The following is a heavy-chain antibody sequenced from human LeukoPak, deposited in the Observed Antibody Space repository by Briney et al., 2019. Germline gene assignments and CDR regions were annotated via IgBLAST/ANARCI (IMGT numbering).Heavy chain of an antibody. J-gene: IGHJ4*02. V-gene: IGHV3-21*01. D-gene: IGHD3-10*01. Sequence: PGGSLRLSCAASGFTFSSYSMTWVRQAPGRGLERVSYISSRSSYIYYTDSVKGRFTISRDDAKNSLYLQMNSLRAEDTAVYYCARDLGSASSYNALDYWGQGTLVTVSS. CDR1: GFTFSSYS. CDR2: ISSRSSYI. CDR3: ARDLGSASSYNALDY.